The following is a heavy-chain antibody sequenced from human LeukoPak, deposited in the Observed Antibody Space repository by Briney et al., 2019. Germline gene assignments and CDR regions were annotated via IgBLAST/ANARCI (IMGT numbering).Heavy chain of an antibody. CDR3: ARVPGMGFTFGGVIAFDY. V-gene: IGHV1-2*06. J-gene: IGHJ4*02. CDR1: GYTFTGYY. Sequence: ASVKVSCKASGYTFTGYYMHWVRQAPGQGLEWMGRINPNSGGTNYAQKFQGRVTMTRDTSISTAYMELSRLRSDDTAVYYCARVPGMGFTFGGVIAFDYRGQGTLVTVSS. CDR2: INPNSGGT. D-gene: IGHD3-16*02.